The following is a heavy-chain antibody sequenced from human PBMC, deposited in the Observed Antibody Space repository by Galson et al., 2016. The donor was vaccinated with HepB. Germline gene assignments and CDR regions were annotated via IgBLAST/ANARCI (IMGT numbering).Heavy chain of an antibody. CDR2: INHSGDT. Sequence: SETLSLTCVVYGGAFSGYYWTWIRQPPGKGLEWIGGINHSGDTNYNPSLKSRVNMSVDTSKKQISLKLTSVNAADTAVYYCARGFPFGPRRSGFRVWGQGTLAIVSS. J-gene: IGHJ4*02. CDR3: ARGFPFGPRRSGFRV. V-gene: IGHV4-34*01. CDR1: GGAFSGYY. D-gene: IGHD3-3*01.